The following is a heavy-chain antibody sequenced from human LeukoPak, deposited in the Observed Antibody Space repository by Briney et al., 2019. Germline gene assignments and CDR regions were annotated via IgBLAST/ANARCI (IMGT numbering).Heavy chain of an antibody. CDR3: ARHLITGTTYRQGFDI. Sequence: SETLSLTCSVSGGSLSKYYWSWIRQPPGKGLEWIGYVFYTGNANYNPSLKSRVTISVDTSKNQFSLKLSSVTAAGTAVYYCARHLITGTTYRQGFDIWGQGTMVTVSS. CDR1: GGSLSKYY. D-gene: IGHD1-1*01. V-gene: IGHV4-59*08. CDR2: VFYTGNA. J-gene: IGHJ3*02.